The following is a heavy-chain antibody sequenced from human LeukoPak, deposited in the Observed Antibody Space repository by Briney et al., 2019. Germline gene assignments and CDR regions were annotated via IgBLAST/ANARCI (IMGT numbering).Heavy chain of an antibody. D-gene: IGHD6-6*01. CDR3: AHSFYSSSSYWFDP. Sequence: SGPTLVKPTQPLTLTCTFSGFSLSTSGVGVGWIRQPPGKALEWLALIYWNDDKRYSPSLKSRLTITKDTSKNQVVLTMTNMDPVDTATYHCAHSFYSSSSYWFDPWGQGTLVTVSS. V-gene: IGHV2-5*01. CDR1: GFSLSTSGVG. CDR2: IYWNDDK. J-gene: IGHJ5*02.